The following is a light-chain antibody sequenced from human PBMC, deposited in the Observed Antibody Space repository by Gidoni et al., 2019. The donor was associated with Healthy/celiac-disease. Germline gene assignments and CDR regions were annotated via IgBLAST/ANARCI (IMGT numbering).Light chain of an antibody. J-gene: IGLJ3*02. V-gene: IGLV4-60*02. CDR1: SGHSSYI. Sequence: TLSSGHSSYIIAWHQQQPGKAPRYLMKLEGSGSYNKGSGVPDRFSGSSSGADRYLTISNLQFEDEADYYCETWDSNTHWVFGGGTKLTVL. CDR3: ETWDSNTHWV. CDR2: LEGSGSY.